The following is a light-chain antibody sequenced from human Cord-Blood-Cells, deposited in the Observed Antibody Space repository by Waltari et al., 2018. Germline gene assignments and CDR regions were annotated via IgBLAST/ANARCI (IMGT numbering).Light chain of an antibody. CDR2: GNS. CDR1: SHNLGAGYE. J-gene: IGLJ2*01. V-gene: IGLV1-40*01. CDR3: QSYDSSLREV. Sequence: QSVLTQPPSVSGAPGQRVTISCPGSSHNLGAGYEVHWYQQLPGTAPKLLIYGNSNRPSGVPDRFSGSKSGTSASLAITGLQAEDEADYYCQSYDSSLREVFGGGTKLTVL.